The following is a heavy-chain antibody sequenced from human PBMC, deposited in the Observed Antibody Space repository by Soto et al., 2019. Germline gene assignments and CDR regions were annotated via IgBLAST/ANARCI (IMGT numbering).Heavy chain of an antibody. CDR2: IIPIFGTA. J-gene: IGHJ5*02. D-gene: IGHD6-13*01. V-gene: IGHV1-69*01. Sequence: ASVKVSFKASGVTFNSYAISWVLQAPGQGLEWMGGIIPIFGTANYAQKFQGRVTITADESTSTAYMELSSLRSEDTAVYYCARDGAAAHAWFDPWGQGTLVTVSS. CDR1: GVTFNSYA. CDR3: ARDGAAAHAWFDP.